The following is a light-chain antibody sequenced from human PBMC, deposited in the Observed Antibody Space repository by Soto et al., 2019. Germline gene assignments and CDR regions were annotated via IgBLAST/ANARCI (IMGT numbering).Light chain of an antibody. CDR2: GAS. CDR3: QQYNNWHT. J-gene: IGKJ2*01. V-gene: IGKV3-15*01. CDR1: QSVSSD. Sequence: EILMTQSPGTLSVSPGERATLSCRASQSVSSDLAWYQQKPGQAPRLLIYGASTRATDIPARFSGSGSGTESTLTISSLQSEDFAVYYCQQYNNWHTFGQGTKLEIK.